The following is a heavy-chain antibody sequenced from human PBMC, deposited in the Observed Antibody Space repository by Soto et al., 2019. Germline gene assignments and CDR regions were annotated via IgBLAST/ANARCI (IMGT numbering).Heavy chain of an antibody. J-gene: IGHJ4*02. CDR2: ISSTTNYI. Sequence: EVQLVESGGGLVKPGGSLRLSCAASGFTFTRYSMNWVRQAPGKGLELVSSISSTTNYIYYGDSMKGRFTISRDNAKNSLYLEMNSLRAEDTAVYYCARESEDLTSNFDDWGQGTLVNVSS. V-gene: IGHV3-21*06. CDR1: GFTFTRYS. CDR3: ARESEDLTSNFDD.